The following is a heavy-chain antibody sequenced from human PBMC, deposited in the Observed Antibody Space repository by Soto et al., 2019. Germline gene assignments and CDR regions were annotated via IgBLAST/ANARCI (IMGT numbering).Heavy chain of an antibody. CDR3: VRVPSLPFYDFWSGYYYGMDV. CDR1: GYTFTSYY. J-gene: IGHJ6*02. CDR2: INPSGGST. D-gene: IGHD3-3*01. V-gene: IGHV1-46*01. Sequence: CKAPGYTFTSYYMHWVRQAPGQGLERMGIINPSGGSTSYAQKFQGRVTMTRDTSTSTVYMVLSSLRSEDTVVYYCVRVPSLPFYDFWSGYYYGMDVWGQGTTVTVSS.